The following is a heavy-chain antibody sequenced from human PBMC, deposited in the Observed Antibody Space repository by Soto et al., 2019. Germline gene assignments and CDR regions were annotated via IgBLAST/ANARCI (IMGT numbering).Heavy chain of an antibody. CDR2: TSYDGSDK. CDR1: GFTFRSYV. J-gene: IGHJ1*01. Sequence: ESGGGVVQPGTSLRVSCVGSGFTFRSYVIHWVRQPPGKGLEWVALTSYDGSDKYYGDSVRGRFTISRDNSRNTVDLQMASLRLEDTALYYCARWGTTGGLDVWGQGTLVSVSS. CDR3: ARWGTTGGLDV. D-gene: IGHD3-16*01. V-gene: IGHV3-30*19.